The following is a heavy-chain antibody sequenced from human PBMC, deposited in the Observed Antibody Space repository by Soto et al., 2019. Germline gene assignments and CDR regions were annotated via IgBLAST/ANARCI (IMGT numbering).Heavy chain of an antibody. V-gene: IGHV3-48*02. D-gene: IGHD4-17*01. J-gene: IGHJ4*02. CDR2: IGGSGRTI. CDR1: GFIFSSYS. Sequence: EVQLVESGGGLVQPGGSLRLSCAASGFIFSSYSMNWVRQAPGKGLEWVSYIGGSGRTIYYADSVKGRFTISRDNAKNSLYLQMNSLRDEDTAVYYCARAQGGGENTDWWGQGTLVTVSS. CDR3: ARAQGGGENTDW.